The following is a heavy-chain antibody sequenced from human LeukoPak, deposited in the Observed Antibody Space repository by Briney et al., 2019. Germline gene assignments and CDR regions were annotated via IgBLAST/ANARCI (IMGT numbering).Heavy chain of an antibody. J-gene: IGHJ4*02. CDR2: IYYSGRT. V-gene: IGHV4-59*01. Sequence: SETLSLTCTVSGGSITSDYWSWIRQPPGKGLEWIGYIYYSGRTNYNPSLKSRVTISIDTSKKQFSLKLSSVTAADTAVYYCTREGYSSPDYWGQGTLVTVSS. CDR1: GGSITSDY. D-gene: IGHD5-18*01. CDR3: TREGYSSPDY.